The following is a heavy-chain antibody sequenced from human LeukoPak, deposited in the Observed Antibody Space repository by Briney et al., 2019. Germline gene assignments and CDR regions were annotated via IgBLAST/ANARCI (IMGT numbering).Heavy chain of an antibody. J-gene: IGHJ4*02. CDR3: AKEAGRYLDY. D-gene: IGHD1-14*01. V-gene: IGHV3-30*18. CDR2: ISYDGSNK. CDR1: GFTFSSYG. Sequence: PGGSLRLSCAASGFTFSSYGMHWVRQAPGKGLEWVAVISYDGSNKYYADSVKGRFTISRDNSKNTLYLQMNSLRAEDTAVYYCAKEAGRYLDYWGQGTLVTVSS.